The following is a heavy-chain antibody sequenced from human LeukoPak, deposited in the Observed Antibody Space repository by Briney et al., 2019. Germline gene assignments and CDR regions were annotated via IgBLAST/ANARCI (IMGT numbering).Heavy chain of an antibody. D-gene: IGHD6-13*01. CDR1: GYSISNAYY. J-gene: IGHJ3*01. V-gene: IGHV4-38-2*02. Sequence: PSETLSLTCTVSGYSISNAYYWGWIRQPPGKGLEWIGTMFHSGSTYYNPSLKSRVTISVDTSKNQFSLKLNSVTAADTAVYYCAREKVDYSGNWYFAAFDLWGQGTMVTVSS. CDR3: AREKVDYSGNWYFAAFDL. CDR2: MFHSGST.